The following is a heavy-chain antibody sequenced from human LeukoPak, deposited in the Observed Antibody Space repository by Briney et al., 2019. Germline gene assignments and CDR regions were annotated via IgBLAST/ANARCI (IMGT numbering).Heavy chain of an antibody. J-gene: IGHJ4*02. Sequence: GGSLKLSCAASGFTFSSNWMHWVRQAPGKGLVWVSRINEDGSTTNYADSVKGRSTIFRDNAKNALYLQMNSLRAEDTAVYYCVRDLGGRSGHWGQGTLVTVSS. CDR3: VRDLGGRSGH. CDR1: GFTFSSNW. D-gene: IGHD1-26*01. V-gene: IGHV3-74*01. CDR2: INEDGSTT.